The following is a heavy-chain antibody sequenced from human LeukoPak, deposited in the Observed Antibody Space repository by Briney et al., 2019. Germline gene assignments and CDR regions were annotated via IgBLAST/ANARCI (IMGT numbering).Heavy chain of an antibody. CDR1: GGSFSGYY. J-gene: IGHJ4*02. CDR2: INHSGST. Sequence: SETLSLTCAVYGGSFSGYYWSWIRQPPGKELEWIGEINHSGSTNYNPSLKSRVTISVDKSKNQFSLKLSSVTAADTAVYYCARAGGYSYYDYWGQGTLVTVSS. D-gene: IGHD5-18*01. V-gene: IGHV4-34*01. CDR3: ARAGGYSYYDY.